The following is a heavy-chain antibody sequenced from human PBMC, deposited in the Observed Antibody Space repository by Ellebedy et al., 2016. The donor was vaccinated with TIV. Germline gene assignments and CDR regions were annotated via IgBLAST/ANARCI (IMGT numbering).Heavy chain of an antibody. D-gene: IGHD2-2*01. Sequence: GESLKISXAASGFTFSSSAMSWVRQAPGKGLEWVSSISGSGDSTYYPDSVRGRFTISRDNSKNTLYLQVNSLRAEDTAVYYCAKGVEGYCSSTSCHAYDCWGQGTLVTVSS. CDR1: GFTFSSSA. CDR2: ISGSGDST. CDR3: AKGVEGYCSSTSCHAYDC. J-gene: IGHJ4*02. V-gene: IGHV3-23*01.